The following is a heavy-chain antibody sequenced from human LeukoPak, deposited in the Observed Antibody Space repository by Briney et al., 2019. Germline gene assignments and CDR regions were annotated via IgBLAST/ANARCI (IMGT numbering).Heavy chain of an antibody. CDR3: ARGRGVLVPAAIAGFDP. CDR1: GGSFSGYY. D-gene: IGHD2-2*02. Sequence: SETLSLTCAVYGGSFSGYYWSWIRQPPGKGLEWIGEINHSGSTNYNPSFKSRVTISVDTSKKQFSLRLTSVTAADTAVYYCARGRGVLVPAAIAGFDPWAREPWSPSPQ. V-gene: IGHV4-34*01. CDR2: INHSGST. J-gene: IGHJ5*02.